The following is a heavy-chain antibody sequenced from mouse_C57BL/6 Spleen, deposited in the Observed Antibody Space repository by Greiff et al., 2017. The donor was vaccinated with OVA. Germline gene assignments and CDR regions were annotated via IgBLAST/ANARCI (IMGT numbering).Heavy chain of an antibody. CDR1: GYSFTGYY. CDR2: INPSTGGT. D-gene: IGHD1-1*01. V-gene: IGHV1-42*01. J-gene: IGHJ1*03. CDR3: ARLGYYAPDV. Sequence: VQLQQSGPELVKPGASVKISCTASGYSFTGYYMNWVKQSPEKSLEWIGEINPSTGGTTYNQKFKAKATLTVDKSSSTAYMQLKSLTSEDSAVYYCARLGYYAPDVWGTGTTVTVSS.